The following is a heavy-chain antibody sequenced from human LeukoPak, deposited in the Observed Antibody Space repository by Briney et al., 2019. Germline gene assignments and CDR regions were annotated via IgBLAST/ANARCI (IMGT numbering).Heavy chain of an antibody. CDR1: GVTFTSYG. D-gene: IGHD6-6*01. CDR2: ISGSGDAT. V-gene: IGHV3-23*01. J-gene: IGHJ5*02. CDR3: AKLRGPSSSSENNWFDP. Sequence: GGSLRLSCVASGVTFTSYGMAWVRQAPGKRLEWVSGISGSGDATYYADSVKGRFTISRDNSENTLYLQMNSLRVEEMAVYYCAKLRGPSSSSENNWFDPWGQGTLVTVSS.